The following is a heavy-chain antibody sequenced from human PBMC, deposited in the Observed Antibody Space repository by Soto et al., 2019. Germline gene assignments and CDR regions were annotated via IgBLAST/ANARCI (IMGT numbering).Heavy chain of an antibody. V-gene: IGHV3-49*03. Sequence: GGSLRLSCTPSGFTFADYAMSWFRQAPGKGLEWVGFIRTKPYGGTTEYAASVKGRFTISRDDSKSIAYLQMNSLKTEDTAVYYCSRDHSPTDYWGQGTLVTVSS. CDR1: GFTFADYA. J-gene: IGHJ4*02. D-gene: IGHD4-17*01. CDR3: SRDHSPTDY. CDR2: IRTKPYGGTT.